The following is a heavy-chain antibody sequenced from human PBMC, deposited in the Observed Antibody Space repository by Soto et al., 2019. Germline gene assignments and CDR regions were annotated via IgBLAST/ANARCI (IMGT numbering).Heavy chain of an antibody. Sequence: QVQLVESGGGVVQPGRSLRLSCAASGFTFSSYGMHWVRQAPGKGLEWVAVISYDGSNKYYADSVKGRFTISRDNSKNTLYLQMNSLRDEDTAVYYCAKSYKYYYGMDVWGQGTTVTVSS. CDR2: ISYDGSNK. CDR1: GFTFSSYG. CDR3: AKSYKYYYGMDV. J-gene: IGHJ6*02. V-gene: IGHV3-30*18.